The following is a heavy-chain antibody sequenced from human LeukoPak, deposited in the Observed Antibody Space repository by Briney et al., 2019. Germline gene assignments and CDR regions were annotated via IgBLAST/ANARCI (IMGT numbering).Heavy chain of an antibody. D-gene: IGHD3-3*01. Sequence: GESLKISCKGSGYSFTNYWVAWVRQMPGKGLEWMGIIYPGDSDTRYSPSFQGQVTISADTSVSTAYLQWSSLKASDTAMYYCARRGFGVSTFDYWGQGTLVTVSS. CDR3: ARRGFGVSTFDY. V-gene: IGHV5-51*01. J-gene: IGHJ4*02. CDR1: GYSFTNYW. CDR2: IYPGDSDT.